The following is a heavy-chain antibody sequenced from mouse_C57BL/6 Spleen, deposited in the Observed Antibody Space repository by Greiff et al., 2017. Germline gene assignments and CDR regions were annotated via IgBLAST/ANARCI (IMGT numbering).Heavy chain of an antibody. CDR3: ARSGLYGIYYFDY. D-gene: IGHD2-1*01. Sequence: VQLQQSGAELARPGASVKLSCKASGYTFTSYGISWVKQRTGQGLEWIGEIFPRSGNTYYTETFKGKATLTADKSSSTAYMELRSLTSEDSAVYFCARSGLYGIYYFDYWGQGTTLTVSS. CDR2: IFPRSGNT. J-gene: IGHJ2*01. V-gene: IGHV1-81*01. CDR1: GYTFTSYG.